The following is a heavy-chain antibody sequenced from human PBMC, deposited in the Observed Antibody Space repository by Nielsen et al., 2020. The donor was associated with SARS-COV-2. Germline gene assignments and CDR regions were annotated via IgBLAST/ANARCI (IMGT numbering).Heavy chain of an antibody. CDR1: GYSFTDYW. CDR2: IYPGDSDT. CDR3: ARASEGSNWNFNY. J-gene: IGHJ4*02. V-gene: IGHV5-51*01. D-gene: IGHD6-13*01. Sequence: KVSCKGAGYSFTDYWIGWVRQMPGKGLEWMGIIYPGDSDTRYSPSFQGQVTISADKSTSTAYLQWNRLKASDAATFYCARASEGSNWNFNYWGQGTLVTVSS.